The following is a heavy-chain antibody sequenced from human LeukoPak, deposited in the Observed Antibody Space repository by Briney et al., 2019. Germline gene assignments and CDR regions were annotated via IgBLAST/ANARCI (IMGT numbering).Heavy chain of an antibody. J-gene: IGHJ4*02. CDR1: GGSISSYY. CDR3: ARGRYLEYYYDSSGYPYYFDY. Sequence: SETLSLTCTVSGGSISSYYGSWIRQPRGKGLEWIGYIYYSGSTNYNPSLKSRVTISVDTSKNQFSLKLSSVTAADTAVYYCARGRYLEYYYDSSGYPYYFDYWGQGTLVTVSS. V-gene: IGHV4-59*01. D-gene: IGHD3-22*01. CDR2: IYYSGST.